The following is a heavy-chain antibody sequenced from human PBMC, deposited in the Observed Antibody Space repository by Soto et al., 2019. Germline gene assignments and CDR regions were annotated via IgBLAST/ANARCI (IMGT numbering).Heavy chain of an antibody. V-gene: IGHV3-30-3*01. J-gene: IGHJ6*02. CDR3: ARVTPGNNLYYFSGMDV. CDR2: ISYEGSNT. Sequence: PLGGSLRLSCVASGFTFGTYAIHWVRQAPGKGLQWVELISYEGSNTYYADSVKGRFTVSRDNSKSTLYLQMNSLRPEDTGVYYCARVTPGNNLYYFSGMDVWGQGTSVTVSS. CDR1: GFTFGTYA. D-gene: IGHD1-1*01.